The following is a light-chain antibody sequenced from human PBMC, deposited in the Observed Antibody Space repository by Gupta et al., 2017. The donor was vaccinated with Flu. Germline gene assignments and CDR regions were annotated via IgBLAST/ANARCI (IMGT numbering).Light chain of an antibody. V-gene: IGLV2-14*01. CDR2: EVG. CDR3: SSYRGGSASRVV. Sequence: QSALTQPASLSGSPGQSITISCTGTSSDVGGYNYVSWYQQHPGKAPKVMIYEVGIRPSGVANRFSGSKSGNTASLTISGLQAEDEADYYCSSYRGGSASRVVFGGGTKLTVL. CDR1: SSDVGGYNY. J-gene: IGLJ2*01.